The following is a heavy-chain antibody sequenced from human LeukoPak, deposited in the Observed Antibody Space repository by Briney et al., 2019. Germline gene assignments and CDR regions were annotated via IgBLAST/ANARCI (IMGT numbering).Heavy chain of an antibody. CDR3: ARTIFGVVIMAYNWFDP. CDR1: GGSISSSSYY. V-gene: IGHV4-39*01. CDR2: IYYSRST. D-gene: IGHD3-3*01. J-gene: IGHJ5*02. Sequence: SETLSLTCTVSGGSISSSSYYWGWIRQPPGKGLEWIGSIYYSRSTYYNPSLKSRVTISVDTSKNQFSLKLSSVTAADTAVYYCARTIFGVVIMAYNWFDPWGQGTLVTVSS.